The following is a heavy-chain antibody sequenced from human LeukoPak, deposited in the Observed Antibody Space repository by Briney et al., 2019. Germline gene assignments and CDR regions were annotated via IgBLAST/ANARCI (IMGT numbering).Heavy chain of an antibody. CDR1: GFTFSSYA. Sequence: GGSLRLSCAASGFTFSSYAMSWVRQAPGKGLEWVSAISGSGGSTYYADSVKGRFTISRDNSKNTLYLQMNSLRAEDTAVYYCAKAVLGYCSGTSCYHFDYWGQGTLVTVSS. V-gene: IGHV3-23*01. CDR3: AKAVLGYCSGTSCYHFDY. J-gene: IGHJ4*02. D-gene: IGHD2-2*01. CDR2: ISGSGGST.